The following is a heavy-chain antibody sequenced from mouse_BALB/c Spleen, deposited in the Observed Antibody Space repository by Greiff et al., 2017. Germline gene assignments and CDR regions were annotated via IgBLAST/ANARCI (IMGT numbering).Heavy chain of an antibody. D-gene: IGHD1-1*01. CDR1: GYTFTSYT. J-gene: IGHJ4*01. CDR3: ARCPSTTVVAYYAMDY. CDR2: INPSSGYT. Sequence: VQVVESGAELARPGASVKMSCKASGYTFTSYTMHWVKQRPGQGLEWIGYINPSSGYTNYNQKFKDKATLTADKSSSTAYMQLSSLTSEDSAVYYCARCPSTTVVAYYAMDYWGQGTSVTVSS. V-gene: IGHV1-4*01.